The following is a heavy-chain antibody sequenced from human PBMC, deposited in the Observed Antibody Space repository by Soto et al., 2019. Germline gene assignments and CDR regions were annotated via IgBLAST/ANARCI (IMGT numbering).Heavy chain of an antibody. D-gene: IGHD3-9*01. CDR2: IKQDGSEK. CDR3: ARAYYDILTGYYHDAFDI. V-gene: IGHV3-7*03. CDR1: GFTFSSYW. Sequence: WGSLRLSCAASGFTFSSYWMSWVRQAPGKGLEWVANIKQDGSEKYYVDSVKGRFTISRDNAKNSLYLQMNSLRAEDTAVYYCARAYYDILTGYYHDAFDIWGQGTMVTVSS. J-gene: IGHJ3*02.